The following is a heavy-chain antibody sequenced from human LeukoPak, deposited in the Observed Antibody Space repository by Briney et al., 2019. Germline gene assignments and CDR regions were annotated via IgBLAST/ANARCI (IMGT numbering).Heavy chain of an antibody. D-gene: IGHD3-10*01. V-gene: IGHV3-23*01. Sequence: GGSLRLSCAASGFTFSSYAMSWVRQAPGKGLEWVSAISGSGGSTYYADSVKGRFTISRDNSKNTLYLQMNSLRAEDTAVYYCVKTGYYYGSGSYYFPDYWGQGTLVTVSS. J-gene: IGHJ4*02. CDR1: GFTFSSYA. CDR3: VKTGYYYGSGSYYFPDY. CDR2: ISGSGGST.